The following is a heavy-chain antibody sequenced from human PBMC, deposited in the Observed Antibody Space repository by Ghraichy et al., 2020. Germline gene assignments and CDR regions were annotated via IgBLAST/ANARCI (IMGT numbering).Heavy chain of an antibody. J-gene: IGHJ4*02. CDR1: GFSVSSNY. D-gene: IGHD3/OR15-3a*01. CDR2: IYSGGST. Sequence: GGSLRLSCAASGFSVSSNYLTWVRQAPGQGLEWVSVIYSGGSTYYADSVRGRFTISRDNSKNTLYLQMNSLRAEDMAVYYCARALRLVKGFRTFDYWGQGTLVTVSS. CDR3: ARALRLVKGFRTFDY. V-gene: IGHV3-66*01.